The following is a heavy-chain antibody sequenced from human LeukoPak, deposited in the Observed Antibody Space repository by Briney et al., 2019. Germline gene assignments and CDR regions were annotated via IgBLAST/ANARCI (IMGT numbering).Heavy chain of an antibody. J-gene: IGHJ4*02. D-gene: IGHD6-19*01. CDR3: ARTIAVAGFDY. CDR1: GGSFSGYY. V-gene: IGHV4-34*01. CDR2: INYSGST. Sequence: SETLSLTCAVYGGSFSGYYWTWIRQPPGKGLEWIGEINYSGSTNYNPSLKSRVTISVDTSKNQFSLKLSSVTAADTAVYYCARTIAVAGFDYCGQGTLVTVSS.